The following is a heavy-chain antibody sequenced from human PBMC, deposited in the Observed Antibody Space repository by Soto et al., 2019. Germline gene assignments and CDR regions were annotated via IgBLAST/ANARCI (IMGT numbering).Heavy chain of an antibody. V-gene: IGHV3-23*01. D-gene: IGHD3-22*01. J-gene: IGHJ4*02. Sequence: GGSLRLSCAASGFTFSSYAMSWVRQAPGKGLEWVSDISSSGVSTYYADSVKGRFTISRDNSKNALYLQMNSLRAEDTAVYYCAKSPGMYYYDSSGYYHYDYWGQGTLVTVSS. CDR3: AKSPGMYYYDSSGYYHYDY. CDR2: ISSSGVST. CDR1: GFTFSSYA.